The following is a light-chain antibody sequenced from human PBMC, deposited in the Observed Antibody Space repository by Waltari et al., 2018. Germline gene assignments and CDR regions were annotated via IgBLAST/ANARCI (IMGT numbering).Light chain of an antibody. CDR3: CAFAGYGVYV. CDR1: SSVVADYPL. Sequence: SALTQPASVSGSPGQSITISCTESSSVVADYPLLSWYHHHPGGAPKLLIYEVSKRPSGVSSRFSGSKSGKTASLTISGLQAEDEGDYYCCAFAGYGVYVFGSGTHVAVL. V-gene: IGLV2-23*02. CDR2: EVS. J-gene: IGLJ1*01.